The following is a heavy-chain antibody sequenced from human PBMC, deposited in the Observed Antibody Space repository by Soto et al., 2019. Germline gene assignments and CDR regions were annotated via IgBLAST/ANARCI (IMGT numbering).Heavy chain of an antibody. CDR3: AHILVTTSLDF. CDR1: GFSLSTSGVG. Sequence: QITLKESGPTLVKPTQTLTLTCTFSGFSLSTSGVGVGWIRQPPGKALEWLALIYWDDDKRYSPSLKSRLTXTXXTSHHQVVLTMTNMDPVDTATYYCAHILVTTSLDFWGQGTLVTVSS. J-gene: IGHJ4*02. CDR2: IYWDDDK. D-gene: IGHD5-18*01. V-gene: IGHV2-5*02.